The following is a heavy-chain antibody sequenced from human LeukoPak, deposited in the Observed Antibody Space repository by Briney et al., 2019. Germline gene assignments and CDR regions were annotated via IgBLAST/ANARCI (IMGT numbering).Heavy chain of an antibody. J-gene: IGHJ3*02. CDR3: ARHDPPGGYAADAFDI. CDR2: VYHHTGST. Sequence: PSQTLSLTCSVSGVSISRTSYYWSWIRLPPGQGLEWIGYVYHHTGSTYYTPSFEGRVTMSVDASKNQFSLSLTSVTAADTAVYFCARHDPPGGYAADAFDIWGRGTMVSVSS. D-gene: IGHD5-12*01. CDR1: GVSISRTSYY. V-gene: IGHV4-30-2*01.